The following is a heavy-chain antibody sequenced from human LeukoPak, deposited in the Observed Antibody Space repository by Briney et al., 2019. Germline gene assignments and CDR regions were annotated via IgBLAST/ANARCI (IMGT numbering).Heavy chain of an antibody. Sequence: GGSLRLSCAASGFTFSSYGMHWVRQAPGKGLEWVAVIWYDGSNKYYADSVKGRFTISRDNSKNTLYLQMNSLRAEDTAVYYCAKDATVYGSGSYYIGYYYGMDVWGQGTTVTVSS. J-gene: IGHJ6*02. V-gene: IGHV3-33*06. CDR3: AKDATVYGSGSYYIGYYYGMDV. D-gene: IGHD3-10*01. CDR2: IWYDGSNK. CDR1: GFTFSSYG.